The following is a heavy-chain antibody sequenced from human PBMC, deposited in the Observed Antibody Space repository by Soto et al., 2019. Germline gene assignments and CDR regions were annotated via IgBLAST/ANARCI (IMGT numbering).Heavy chain of an antibody. CDR3: ARGGSSDWQVALDI. CDR2: IKHGGSS. J-gene: IGHJ3*02. Sequence: QVQQQPWGAGLLKPSETLSLTCTVYAGSFSHYYWNWIRQSPGKGREWIGKIKHGGSSSYNPSLRSRVSISVDMSKNQFSLTLSSVTDADTAVYYCARGGSSDWQVALDIWGQGTMVPVSS. V-gene: IGHV4-34*01. D-gene: IGHD6-19*01. CDR1: AGSFSHYY.